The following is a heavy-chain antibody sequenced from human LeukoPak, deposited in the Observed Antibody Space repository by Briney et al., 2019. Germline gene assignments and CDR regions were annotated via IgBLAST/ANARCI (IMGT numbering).Heavy chain of an antibody. J-gene: IGHJ6*02. CDR3: ARGYYYDSSGTGRPSYYYYYYGMDV. V-gene: IGHV4-34*01. D-gene: IGHD3-22*01. Sequence: SETLSLTGAVYGGSFSGYYWSWLRQPPGKGLEWIGEINHSGSTNYNPSLKSRVTISVDTSKTQFSLKLSSVTAADTAVYYCARGYYYDSSGTGRPSYYYYYYGMDVWGQGTTVTVSS. CDR1: GGSFSGYY. CDR2: INHSGST.